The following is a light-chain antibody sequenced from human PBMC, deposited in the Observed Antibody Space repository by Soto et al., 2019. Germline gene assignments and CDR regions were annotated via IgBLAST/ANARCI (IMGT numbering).Light chain of an antibody. CDR1: SSDVGGYNY. Sequence: LTQPASVSGSPGQSITISCTGTSSDVGGYNYVSWYQHHPGKAPKLMIYDVSNRPSGVSNRFSGSKSGNTASLTISGLQPEDEADYYCCSYTTSNTRQIVFGTGTKSPS. CDR3: CSYTTSNTRQIV. J-gene: IGLJ1*01. CDR2: DVS. V-gene: IGLV2-14*03.